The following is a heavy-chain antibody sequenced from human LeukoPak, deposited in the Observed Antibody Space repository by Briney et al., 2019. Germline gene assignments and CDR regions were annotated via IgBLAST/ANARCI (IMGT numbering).Heavy chain of an antibody. CDR2: ISWNSGSI. J-gene: IGHJ5*02. D-gene: IGHD6-13*01. CDR1: GFTFDVYA. Sequence: VRSLRLSCAASGFTFDVYAMHWVRQAPGEGLEWVSGISWNSGSIGYADSVKGQFTISRDNAKNSLYLQMISLIAEDTALYYCAKDASRSRYGNWFDPWGQGTLVTVSS. CDR3: AKDASRSRYGNWFDP. V-gene: IGHV3-9*01.